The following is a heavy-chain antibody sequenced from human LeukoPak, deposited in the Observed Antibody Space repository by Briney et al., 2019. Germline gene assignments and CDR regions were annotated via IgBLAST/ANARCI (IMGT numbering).Heavy chain of an antibody. CDR1: GFTLSSYV. V-gene: IGHV3-23*01. Sequence: GGSLRLSCAASGFTLSSYVMSWVRQPPGKGREGVSIISVSGGNTYYADSVKGRFTSSRDNSMNTLHLQMNSMRGEDTAVYYCAGGGAYSYGENVFDIWGQGTMVTVSS. CDR3: AGGGAYSYGENVFDI. J-gene: IGHJ3*02. CDR2: ISVSGGNT. D-gene: IGHD5-18*01.